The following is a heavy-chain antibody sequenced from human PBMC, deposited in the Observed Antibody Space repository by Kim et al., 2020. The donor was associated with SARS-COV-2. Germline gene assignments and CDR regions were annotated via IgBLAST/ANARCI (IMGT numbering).Heavy chain of an antibody. CDR3: ARGEDSSWSLQHPY. CDR1: GYTFTSYA. Sequence: ASVKVSCKASGYTFTSYAMHWVRQAPGQRLEWMGWINAGNGNTKYSQKFQGRVTITRDTSASTAYMELSSLRSEDTAVYYCARGEDSSWSLQHPYWGQGTLVTVSS. V-gene: IGHV1-3*01. D-gene: IGHD6-13*01. J-gene: IGHJ4*02. CDR2: INAGNGNT.